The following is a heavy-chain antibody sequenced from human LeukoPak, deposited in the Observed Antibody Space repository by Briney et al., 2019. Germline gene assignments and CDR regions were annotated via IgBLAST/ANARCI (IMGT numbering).Heavy chain of an antibody. CDR3: AREGRGYSYAFEY. V-gene: IGHV3-74*01. Sequence: TGGSLRLSCAASGFTFSNYWMHWVRQAPGKGLVWVSRLNSDGSSTTYADSVKGRFTISRDNGQNTLYLQMNSLRAEDTAVYYCAREGRGYSYAFEYWGQGTLVTVSS. D-gene: IGHD5-18*01. CDR2: LNSDGSST. CDR1: GFTFSNYW. J-gene: IGHJ4*02.